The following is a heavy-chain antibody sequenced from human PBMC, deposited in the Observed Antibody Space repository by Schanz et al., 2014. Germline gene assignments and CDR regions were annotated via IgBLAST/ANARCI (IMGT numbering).Heavy chain of an antibody. V-gene: IGHV3-23*01. D-gene: IGHD2-15*01. J-gene: IGHJ6*02. Sequence: DVQLLGSGGGLVQPGGSLRLSCAASGFTFNSYAMTWVRQAPGKGLEWVSSISHSGGSKYYADSVKGRFTISRDNSENTLYLQMNSLSADDTAVFYCAKGMGYCSGGTCYDYYYYGLDVWGQGTTVTVSS. CDR3: AKGMGYCSGGTCYDYYYYGLDV. CDR1: GFTFNSYA. CDR2: ISHSGGSK.